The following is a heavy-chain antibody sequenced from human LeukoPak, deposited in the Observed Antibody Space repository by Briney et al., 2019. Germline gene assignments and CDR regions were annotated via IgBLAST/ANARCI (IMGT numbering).Heavy chain of an antibody. CDR2: ISAYHGKT. CDR3: ARDSPFLVPGTGDAFDV. CDR1: GYTFTTFG. V-gene: IGHV1-18*01. D-gene: IGHD6-19*01. Sequence: EASVTVSCKDSGYTFTTFGISWVRQAPGQGLEWMGWISAYHGKTNFAQRFQGRLTLTTEASTSTAYMELRSLRSDDTAIYYCARDSPFLVPGTGDAFDVWGQGTMVSVSS. J-gene: IGHJ3*01.